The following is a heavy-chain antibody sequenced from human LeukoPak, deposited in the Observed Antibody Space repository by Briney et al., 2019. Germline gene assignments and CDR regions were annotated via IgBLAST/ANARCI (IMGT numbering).Heavy chain of an antibody. CDR2: ISSDGTNE. CDR3: VRVYARVYQPYGSGGYYFHY. D-gene: IGHD3-10*01. CDR1: GFTFSDYP. Sequence: GGSLRLSCAASGFTFSDYPMHWVRQAPGKGLEWVAVISSDGTNEYYADSVKGRFTVSRDNSKNTLYLQMNSLRAEDTALYYCVRVYARVYQPYGSGGYYFHYWGQGTLVTVSS. J-gene: IGHJ4*02. V-gene: IGHV3-30-3*01.